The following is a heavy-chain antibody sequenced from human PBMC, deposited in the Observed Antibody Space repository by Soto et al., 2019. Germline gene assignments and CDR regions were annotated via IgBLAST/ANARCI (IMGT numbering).Heavy chain of an antibody. CDR3: ARTAAAGPYYYYGMDV. J-gene: IGHJ6*02. V-gene: IGHV4-4*07. CDR1: GGSISSYY. D-gene: IGHD6-13*01. Sequence: SETLSLTCTDSGGSISSYYWSWIRQPAGKGLEWTGRIYTSGSTNYNPSLKSRVTMSVDTSKNQFSLKLSSVTAADTAVYYCARTAAAGPYYYYGMDVWGQGTTVTVSS. CDR2: IYTSGST.